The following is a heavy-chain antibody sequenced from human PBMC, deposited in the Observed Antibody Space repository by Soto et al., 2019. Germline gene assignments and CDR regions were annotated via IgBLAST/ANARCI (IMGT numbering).Heavy chain of an antibody. CDR2: INTRGNIM. V-gene: IGHV3-48*03. Sequence: GGSLRLSCAASGFSFSRYEMNWVRQAPGKGLEWVSYINTRGNIMHYADSVRGRFTVSRDNAENSLYLQMNSLRAEDTGVYYCARDIDYYDSSGYQDYWGQGTPVTVS. D-gene: IGHD3-22*01. CDR1: GFSFSRYE. CDR3: ARDIDYYDSSGYQDY. J-gene: IGHJ4*02.